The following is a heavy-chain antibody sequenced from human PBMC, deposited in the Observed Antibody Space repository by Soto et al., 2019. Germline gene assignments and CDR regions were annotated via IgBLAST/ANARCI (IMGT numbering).Heavy chain of an antibody. Sequence: EVQLVESGGGLVKPGGSLRLSCAASGFTFSNAWMSWVRQAPGKGLEWVGRIKSKTDGGTTDYAAPVKGRFTISRDDSKNTLYLQMNSLKTEDTAVYYCTTRLDYDFWSGYYGGYYFDYWGQGTLVTVSS. J-gene: IGHJ4*02. CDR1: GFTFSNAW. CDR3: TTRLDYDFWSGYYGGYYFDY. V-gene: IGHV3-15*01. D-gene: IGHD3-3*01. CDR2: IKSKTDGGTT.